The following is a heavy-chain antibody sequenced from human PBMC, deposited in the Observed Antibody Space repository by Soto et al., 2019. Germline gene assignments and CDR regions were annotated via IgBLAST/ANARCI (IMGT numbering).Heavy chain of an antibody. CDR1: GGSISSNY. CDR2: IYYSGST. CDR3: ARVAVAGTRVDY. V-gene: IGHV4-59*12. J-gene: IGHJ4*02. Sequence: SETLSLTCTVSGGSISSNYWNWIRQPPGKGLEWIGYIYYSGSTNYNPSLKSRVTISVDTSKNQFSLKLSSVTAADTAVYYCARVAVAGTRVDYWGQGTLVTVSS. D-gene: IGHD6-19*01.